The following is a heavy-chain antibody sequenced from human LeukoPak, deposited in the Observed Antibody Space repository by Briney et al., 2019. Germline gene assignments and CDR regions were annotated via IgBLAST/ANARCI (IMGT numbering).Heavy chain of an antibody. V-gene: IGHV4-59*08. CDR2: MYYSGST. D-gene: IGHD6-13*01. Sequence: SETLSLTCTVSGGSISSYYWSWIRQPPGKGLEWIGYMYYSGSTNYNPSLKSRVTISVDTSKNQFSLKLSSVTAADTAVYYCARRGSWYYFDSWGQGTLVTVSS. CDR1: GGSISSYY. CDR3: ARRGSWYYFDS. J-gene: IGHJ4*02.